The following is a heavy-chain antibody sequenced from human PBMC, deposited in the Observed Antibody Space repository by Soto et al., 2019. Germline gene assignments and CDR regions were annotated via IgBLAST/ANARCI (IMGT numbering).Heavy chain of an antibody. J-gene: IGHJ1*01. Sequence: EGQLVESGGGLFQPGGSLRLSCQVSGFTFRSYWMTGVRRAPWKGLEWLANINLDGSEKYYVDAVKGRFPISRDNAKNSLQLDLRDLRANDTAGYYCAGGAMAGNEVPGDWGQGPLITVSS. V-gene: IGHV3-7*05. CDR1: GFTFRSYW. CDR3: AGGAMAGNEVPGD. CDR2: INLDGSEK. D-gene: IGHD2-8*01.